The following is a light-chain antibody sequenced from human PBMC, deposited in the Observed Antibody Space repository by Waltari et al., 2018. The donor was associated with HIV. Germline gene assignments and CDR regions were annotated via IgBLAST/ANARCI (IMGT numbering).Light chain of an antibody. Sequence: QLVLTQSPSASASLGASVKLTCTLSSGHSNYAIAWHHQQQPEKGPRYLMKINSDGSHSKGGGIPDRFSGSSSGAERYLIISSLQSEDEADYYCQTWGTGIRVFGGGTKLTVL. CDR1: SGHSNYA. CDR3: QTWGTGIRV. J-gene: IGLJ2*01. V-gene: IGLV4-69*01. CDR2: INSDGSH.